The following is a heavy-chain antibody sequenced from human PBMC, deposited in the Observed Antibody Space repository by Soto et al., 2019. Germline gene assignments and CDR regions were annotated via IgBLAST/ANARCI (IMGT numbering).Heavy chain of an antibody. D-gene: IGHD6-13*01. V-gene: IGHV1-69*06. CDR3: ARDVGHSSSWMMDH. J-gene: IGHJ4*02. CDR1: GGSFSSNA. CDR2: IIPIFGTA. Sequence: QVQLVQSGAEVKKPGSSVKVSCKASGGSFSSNAISWVRQAPGQGLEWMGGIIPIFGTANYAQNFQGRVTITADKSTDTAYMEVSSLRSEDTAVYYCARDVGHSSSWMMDHWGQGTLVTVSS.